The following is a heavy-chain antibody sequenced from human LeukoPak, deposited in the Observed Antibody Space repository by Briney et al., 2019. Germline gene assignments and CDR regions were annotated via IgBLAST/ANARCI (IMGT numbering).Heavy chain of an antibody. V-gene: IGHV3-21*01. CDR1: VFTFSTYN. D-gene: IGHD3-10*02. CDR2: ITSSSSYV. Sequence: GGSLRLSCEASVFTFSTYNMNWVRQAPGKPLEWVSSITSSSSYVFYAESVSGRFNISRDNDKNSLYLQMNSLRAEDTAVYYCAELGITMIGGVWGKGTTVTISS. CDR3: AELGITMIGGV. J-gene: IGHJ6*04.